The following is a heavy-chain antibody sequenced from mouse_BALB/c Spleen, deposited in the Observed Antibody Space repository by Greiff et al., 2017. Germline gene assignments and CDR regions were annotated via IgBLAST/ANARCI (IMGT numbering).Heavy chain of an antibody. D-gene: IGHD2-3*01. Sequence: VQLQQSGAELVRPGALVKLSCKASGFNIKDYYMHWVQQRPEQGLEWIGWIDPENGNTIYDPKFQGKASITADTSSNTAYLQLSSLTSEDTAVYYCASNDGYYWYFDVWGAGTTVTVSS. CDR1: GFNIKDYY. J-gene: IGHJ1*01. CDR2: IDPENGNT. V-gene: IGHV14-1*02. CDR3: ASNDGYYWYFDV.